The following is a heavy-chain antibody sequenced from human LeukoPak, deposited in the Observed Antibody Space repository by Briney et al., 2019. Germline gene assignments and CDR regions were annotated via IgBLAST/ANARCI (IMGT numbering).Heavy chain of an antibody. Sequence: GGSLRLSCAASGFTFSSYSMNWVRQAPGKGLEWVSSISSSSSYIYYAGSVKGRFTISRDNAKNSLYLQMNSLRAEDTAVYYCARVGGYDAFDIWGQGTMVTVSS. V-gene: IGHV3-21*01. D-gene: IGHD3-16*01. CDR3: ARVGGYDAFDI. CDR2: ISSSSSYI. J-gene: IGHJ3*02. CDR1: GFTFSSYS.